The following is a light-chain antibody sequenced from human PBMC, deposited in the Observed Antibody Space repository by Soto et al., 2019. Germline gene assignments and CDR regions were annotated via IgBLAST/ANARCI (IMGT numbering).Light chain of an antibody. CDR1: SSNIGSNT. CDR2: INN. CDR3: AAWDDSLNGYG. V-gene: IGLV1-44*01. Sequence: QSVLTQPPSASGAPGQSVTISCSGSSSNIGSNTVNWYQQLPGTAPKLLIYINNQRPSGVPDRFSGSKSGTSASLAISGLQSEDEADYYCAAWDDSLNGYGFGTGTKV. J-gene: IGLJ1*01.